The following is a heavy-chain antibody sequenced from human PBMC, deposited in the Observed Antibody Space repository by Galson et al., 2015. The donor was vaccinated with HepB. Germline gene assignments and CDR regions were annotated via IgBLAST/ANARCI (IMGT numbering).Heavy chain of an antibody. CDR1: GYTFTDYY. V-gene: IGHV1-69-2*01. CDR3: ATDRPRGSSSWGNFAY. D-gene: IGHD6-6*01. CDR2: VDPEDGET. Sequence: VKVSCKVSGYTFTDYYMHWVQQAPGKGLEWMGLVDPEDGETIYAEKFQGRVTITADTSTDTAYMELSSLRSEDTAVYYCATDRPRGSSSWGNFAYWGQGTLVTVSS. J-gene: IGHJ4*02.